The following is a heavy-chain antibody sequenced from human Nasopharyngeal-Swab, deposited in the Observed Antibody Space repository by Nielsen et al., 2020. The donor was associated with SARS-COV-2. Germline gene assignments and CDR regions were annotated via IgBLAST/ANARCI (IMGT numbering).Heavy chain of an antibody. CDR2: ISYDGSNK. Sequence: GESLKISCAASGFTFSSYAMHWVRQAPGKGLEWVAVISYDGSNKYYADSVKGRFTISRDNSKNTLYLQMNSLRAEDTAVYYCASALWGSYYYGMDVWGQGTTVTVSS. CDR3: ASALWGSYYYGMDV. CDR1: GFTFSSYA. J-gene: IGHJ6*02. V-gene: IGHV3-30*04. D-gene: IGHD7-27*01.